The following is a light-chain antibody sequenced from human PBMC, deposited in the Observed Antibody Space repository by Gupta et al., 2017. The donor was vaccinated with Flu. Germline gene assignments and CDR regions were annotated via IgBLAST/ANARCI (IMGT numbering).Light chain of an antibody. J-gene: IGKJ4*02. Sequence: QIAPSPSSLSASVGEGVTITCQSSQGISNYLNWYQQNQGKAPKLLIYDASNLETGVPARFSGSGSGTEFTLTISRLESEDFAMYYCQKYGNSPLTFGEGTQVDIK. CDR3: QKYGNSPLT. V-gene: IGKV1-33*01. CDR1: QGISNY. CDR2: DAS.